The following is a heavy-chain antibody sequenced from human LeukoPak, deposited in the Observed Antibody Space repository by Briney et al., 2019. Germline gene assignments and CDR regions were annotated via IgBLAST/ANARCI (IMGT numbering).Heavy chain of an antibody. Sequence: ASVKVSCKVSGYTLTELSMHWVRQAPGKGLEWMGGFDPEDGETIYAQKFQGRVTMAEDTSTDTAYMELSSLRSDDTAVYYCARDRELEWNDAFDIWGQGTMVTVSS. J-gene: IGHJ3*02. CDR1: GYTLTELS. V-gene: IGHV1-24*01. CDR3: ARDRELEWNDAFDI. D-gene: IGHD1-1*01. CDR2: FDPEDGET.